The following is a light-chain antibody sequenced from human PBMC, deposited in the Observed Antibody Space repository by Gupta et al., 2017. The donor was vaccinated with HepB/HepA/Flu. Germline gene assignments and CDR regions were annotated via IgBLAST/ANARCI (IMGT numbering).Light chain of an antibody. CDR2: DTF. CDR3: QYGGTSFCT. Sequence: VLTQSPGILSLSPGERATLSCRASHSVSGDFSAWYQQKRGQPPRLLIYDTFTRATGIPDRFSASGSGTDFSLIITGLEPEDVAVYYGQYGGTSFCTFGQGTKLEMK. CDR1: HSVSGDF. J-gene: IGKJ2*02. V-gene: IGKV3-20*01.